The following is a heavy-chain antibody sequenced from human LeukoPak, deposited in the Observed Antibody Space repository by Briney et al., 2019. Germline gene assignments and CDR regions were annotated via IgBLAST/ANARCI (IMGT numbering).Heavy chain of an antibody. CDR3: ARGYNYGVPFDY. Sequence: GSLRLSCAASGFTVSSNYMSWVRQAPGKGLEWVSVIYSGGSTYYADSVKDRFTISRDNSKNTLYLQMNSLRAEDTAVYYCARGYNYGVPFDYWGQGTLVTVSS. CDR2: IYSGGST. J-gene: IGHJ4*02. V-gene: IGHV3-53*01. D-gene: IGHD5-18*01. CDR1: GFTVSSNY.